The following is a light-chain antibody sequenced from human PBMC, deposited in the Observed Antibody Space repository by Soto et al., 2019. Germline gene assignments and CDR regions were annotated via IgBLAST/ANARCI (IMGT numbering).Light chain of an antibody. Sequence: EIVLTQSPGTLSLSPGERATLSCRASQSFSSNVAWYQQKPVQAPRLLIYGTSTRVTGIPARFSGSGSGTELTLTISSLQSEDFALYYFQKYYNWHLTFRGGTKVDIK. J-gene: IGKJ4*01. CDR3: QKYYNWHLT. CDR1: QSFSSN. CDR2: GTS. V-gene: IGKV3-15*01.